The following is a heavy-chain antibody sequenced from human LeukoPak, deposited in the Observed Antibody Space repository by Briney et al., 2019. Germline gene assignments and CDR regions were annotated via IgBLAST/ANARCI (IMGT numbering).Heavy chain of an antibody. V-gene: IGHV4-31*11. CDR2: IYNTGSA. D-gene: IGHD2-2*01. J-gene: IGHJ6*02. Sequence: SETLSLTCAVSGGSISSGTHYWNWIRQHPGQGLQWIGHIYNTGSAYYNPSLMSRVSISIDTSENQFSLKLSSVTAADTAVYYCASTHCASPSCYSYYYSGLDVWGQGTTVIVSS. CDR3: ASTHCASPSCYSYYYSGLDV. CDR1: GGSISSGTHY.